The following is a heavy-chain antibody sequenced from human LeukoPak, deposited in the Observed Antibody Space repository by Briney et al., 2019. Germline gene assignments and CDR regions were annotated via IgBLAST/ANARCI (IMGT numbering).Heavy chain of an antibody. Sequence: GGSLRLSCAASGFTFSDYYMSWIRQAPGKGLEWVSYISSSGSTIYYADSVKGRFTISRDNAKNSLYLQMNSLRAEDTAVYYCARDVEMATIAVDYWGQGTLVTVSS. D-gene: IGHD5-24*01. CDR2: ISSSGSTI. CDR3: ARDVEMATIAVDY. CDR1: GFTFSDYY. V-gene: IGHV3-11*01. J-gene: IGHJ4*02.